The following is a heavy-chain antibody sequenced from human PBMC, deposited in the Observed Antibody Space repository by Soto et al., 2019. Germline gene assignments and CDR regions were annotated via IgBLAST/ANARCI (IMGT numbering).Heavy chain of an antibody. V-gene: IGHV1-46*01. D-gene: IGHD3-22*01. CDR2: INPSGGST. CDR1: QSKFTNYC. CDR3: ARAIYDTDSLPVGATTRCYAMDV. Sequence: QVHLVQSGAEVKKPGASVKVSCKGSQSKFTNYCVHWVRQAPCQGLEWMGIINPSGGSTNSARRFRGRVTITRDTSTSAVYMELSSLRDENTAVYYCARAIYDTDSLPVGATTRCYAMDVWALRTTVNVSS. J-gene: IGHJ6*04.